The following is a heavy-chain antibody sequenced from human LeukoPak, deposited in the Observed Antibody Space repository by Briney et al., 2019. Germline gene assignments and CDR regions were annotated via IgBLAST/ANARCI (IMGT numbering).Heavy chain of an antibody. J-gene: IGHJ5*02. CDR2: IYYSGST. V-gene: IGHV4-59*01. CDR3: AREEVGRFDP. CDR1: GGSISSYY. Sequence: PSETLSLTCTVSGGSISSYYWSWIRQPPGKGLEWIGYIYYSGSTNYNPSLKSRVTISVDTSKNQFSLKLSSVTAADTAVYYCAREEVGRFDPWGQGTLVTVSS.